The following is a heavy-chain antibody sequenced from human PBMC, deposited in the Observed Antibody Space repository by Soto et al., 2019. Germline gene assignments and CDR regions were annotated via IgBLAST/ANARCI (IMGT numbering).Heavy chain of an antibody. CDR2: ISSRSSTI. Sequence: QVQLVESGGGVVKPGGSLRLSCAASGFTFSAYYMSYIRQAPGKGLEWGSYISSRSSTIFYADSVKGRFTISRDNVKNSLYLQMNSLRAEDTAVYYCASGTNGAFFVYWGQEILGTVSS. J-gene: IGHJ4*02. V-gene: IGHV3-11*01. D-gene: IGHD2-8*01. CDR1: GFTFSAYY. CDR3: ASGTNGAFFVY.